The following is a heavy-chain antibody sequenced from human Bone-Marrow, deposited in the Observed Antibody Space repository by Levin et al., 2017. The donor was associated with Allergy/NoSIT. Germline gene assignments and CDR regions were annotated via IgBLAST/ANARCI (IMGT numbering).Heavy chain of an antibody. V-gene: IGHV6-1*01. Sequence: SETLSLTCAISGDSVSSNSAAWNWIRQSPSRGLEWLGRTYYRSKWYNDYAVSVKSRITINPDTSKNQFSLQLNSVTPEDTAVYYCARDMRAKGWNSSSSGGYYYYGMDVWGQGTTVTVSS. J-gene: IGHJ6*02. CDR1: GDSVSSNSAA. CDR3: ARDMRAKGWNSSSSGGYYYYGMDV. CDR2: TYYRSKWYN. D-gene: IGHD6-6*01.